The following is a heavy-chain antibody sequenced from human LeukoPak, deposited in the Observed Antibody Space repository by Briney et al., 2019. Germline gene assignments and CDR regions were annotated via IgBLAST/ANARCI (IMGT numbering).Heavy chain of an antibody. Sequence: QSGGSLRLSCAASGFTFDDYAMHWVRQAPGKGLEWVSLISWDGGSTYYADSVKGRFTISRDNSKNSLYLQMNSLRAEDTALYYCAKGYYYYMDVWGKGTTVTVSS. CDR3: AKGYYYYMDV. CDR2: ISWDGGST. V-gene: IGHV3-43D*03. J-gene: IGHJ6*03. CDR1: GFTFDDYA.